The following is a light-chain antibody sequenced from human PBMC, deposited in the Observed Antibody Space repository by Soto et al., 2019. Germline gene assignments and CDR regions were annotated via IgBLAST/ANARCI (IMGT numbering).Light chain of an antibody. V-gene: IGKV3D-20*01. CDR3: QQYGSSPRT. CDR2: DAS. CDR1: QSVSGRY. Sequence: EIVLTQSPATLSLSPGERATLSCGASQSVSGRYLAWYQQKPGLAPRLLIYDASNRATGIPDRFSGSGSGTHFPLTVSRLEPEDGAVYFCQQYGSSPRTFGQGTKVEI. J-gene: IGKJ1*01.